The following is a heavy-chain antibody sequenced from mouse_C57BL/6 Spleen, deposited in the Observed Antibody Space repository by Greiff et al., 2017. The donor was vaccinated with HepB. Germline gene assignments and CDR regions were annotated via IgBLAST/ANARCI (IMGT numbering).Heavy chain of an antibody. D-gene: IGHD2-4*01. CDR1: GYAFSSSW. CDR3: ANDYDGAYYFDY. Sequence: VQGVESGPELVKPGASVKISCKASGYAFSSSWMNWVKQRPGKGLEWIGRIYPGDGDTNYNGKFKGKATLTADKSSSTAYMQLSSLTSEDSAVYFCANDYDGAYYFDYWGQGTTLTVSS. CDR2: IYPGDGDT. J-gene: IGHJ2*01. V-gene: IGHV1-82*01.